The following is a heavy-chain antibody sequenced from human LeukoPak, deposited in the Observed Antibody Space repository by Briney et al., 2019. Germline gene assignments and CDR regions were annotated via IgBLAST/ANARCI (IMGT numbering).Heavy chain of an antibody. CDR2: IYYSGST. Sequence: PSETLSLTCTVSGGSISSSSYYWGWIRQPPGKGLEWIGSIYYSGSTYYNPSLKSRVTISVDTSKNQFSLKLSSVTAADTAVYYCAREFQRVATTQQWWEHNYYYYYMDVWGKGTTVTVSS. CDR1: GGSISSSSYY. CDR3: AREFQRVATTQQWWEHNYYYYYMDV. D-gene: IGHD5-24*01. V-gene: IGHV4-39*07. J-gene: IGHJ6*03.